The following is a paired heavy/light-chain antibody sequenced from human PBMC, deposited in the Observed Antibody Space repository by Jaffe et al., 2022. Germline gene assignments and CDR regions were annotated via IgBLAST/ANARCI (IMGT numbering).Heavy chain of an antibody. J-gene: IGHJ4*02. CDR2: IRYDGSKQ. CDR3: AKVIQGHVIAAADY. CDR1: GFTFSRYG. D-gene: IGHD6-13*01. V-gene: IGHV3-30*02. Sequence: QVQLVESGGGVVQPGGSLRLSCAASGFTFSRYGMHWVRQAPGKGLEWVTFIRYDGSKQYYVDSVKGRFTISRDNSKNTLYLQMNSLRGEDTAVYYCAKVIQGHVIAAADYWGQGTLVTVSS.
Light chain of an antibody. Sequence: QSVLTQPPSVSAAPGQKVTISCSGSSSNIGDNSVSWYQQLPGTAPKLLIYENNKRPSGIPDRFSGSKSGTSATLGITGLQTGDEADYYCVTWDSSLSAVVFGGGTKLTVL. CDR2: ENN. CDR1: SSNIGDNS. CDR3: VTWDSSLSAVV. J-gene: IGLJ2*01. V-gene: IGLV1-51*02.